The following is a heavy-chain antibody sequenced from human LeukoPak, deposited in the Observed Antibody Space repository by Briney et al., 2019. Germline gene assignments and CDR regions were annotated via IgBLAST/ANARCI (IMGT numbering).Heavy chain of an antibody. V-gene: IGHV4-59*01. J-gene: IGHJ5*02. CDR2: IYNSGNT. Sequence: PSETLSLTCTVSGGSINSYYWTWIRQPPGKGLEWIGNIYNSGNTNYNPSLKSRVTISVDTSKNQFSLKLNSVTAADTAVYCCARESGSYLWRSWLNPWGQGTLVTVSS. CDR1: GGSINSYY. D-gene: IGHD3-16*01. CDR3: ARESGSYLWRSWLNP.